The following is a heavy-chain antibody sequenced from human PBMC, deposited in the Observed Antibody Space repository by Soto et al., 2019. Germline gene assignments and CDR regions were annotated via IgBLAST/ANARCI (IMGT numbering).Heavy chain of an antibody. D-gene: IGHD3-3*01. J-gene: IGHJ6*02. V-gene: IGHV3-48*02. CDR2: ISSDSNTI. CDR3: ARSSLGDRYDFWGDYPDAGMDV. CDR1: GFTFSPYS. Sequence: AQLVESGGALVQPGGSLRLSCVASGFTFSPYSMSWVRQAPGKGMEWVSYISSDSNTIYYADSVRGRFTISSNNAKNSLYLPMSSLSDEVTAVYYCARSSLGDRYDFWGDYPDAGMDVWGRGTTVTVSS.